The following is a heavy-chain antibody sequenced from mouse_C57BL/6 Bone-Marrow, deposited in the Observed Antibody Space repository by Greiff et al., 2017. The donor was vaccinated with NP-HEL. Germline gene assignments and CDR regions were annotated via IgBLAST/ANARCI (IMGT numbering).Heavy chain of an antibody. CDR2: ISSGGSYT. J-gene: IGHJ3*01. CDR3: ASPYDYDVAWVAY. V-gene: IGHV5-6*02. CDR1: GFTFSSYG. Sequence: DVKLLESGGDLVKPGGSLKLSCAASGFTFSSYGMSWVRQTPDKRLEWVATISSGGSYTYYPDSVKGRFPISRDNAKNTLYLQMSSLKSEDTAMYYCASPYDYDVAWVAYWGQGTLVTVSA. D-gene: IGHD2-4*01.